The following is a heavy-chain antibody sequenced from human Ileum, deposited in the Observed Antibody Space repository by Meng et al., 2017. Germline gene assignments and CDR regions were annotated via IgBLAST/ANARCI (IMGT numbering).Heavy chain of an antibody. CDR1: GASVTTSHYQ. D-gene: IGHD7-27*01. V-gene: IGHV4-61*01. Sequence: QVQLQGAGPGLVRPSETSSLICPSSGASVTTSHYQWGWIRQPPGKGLEWIGYASTNYNPSLKSRLTISLDTSKNQVSLKLTSVTAADTAVYYCARDHWGSLDYWGQGILVTVSS. J-gene: IGHJ4*02. CDR3: ARDHWGSLDY. CDR2: AST.